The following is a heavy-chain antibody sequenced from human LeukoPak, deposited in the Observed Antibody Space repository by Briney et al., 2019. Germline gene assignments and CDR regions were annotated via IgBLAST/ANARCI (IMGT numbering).Heavy chain of an antibody. CDR3: AKDRRITMIVVVPEPDY. CDR2: IKEDGSEK. V-gene: IGHV3-7*03. D-gene: IGHD3-22*01. Sequence: GGSLRLSCAASGFTFSTYWMSWVRQAPGKGLEWVANIKEDGSEKYYGDSVKGRFTISRDNAKNSLYLQMNSLRAEDTAVYYCAKDRRITMIVVVPEPDYWGQGTLVTVSS. J-gene: IGHJ4*02. CDR1: GFTFSTYW.